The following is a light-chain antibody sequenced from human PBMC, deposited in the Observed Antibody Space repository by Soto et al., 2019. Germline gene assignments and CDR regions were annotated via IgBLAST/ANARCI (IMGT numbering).Light chain of an antibody. CDR1: QDISNY. Sequence: DIQMTQSPSSLSASVGDRVTITCQASQDISNYLNWYQQKTGKAPKLLIYDASNLETGVPSRFSGSGSGTDFTFTISSLQPEEIATYYCQQYDNLPITFGQGTRLEIK. V-gene: IGKV1-33*01. CDR2: DAS. CDR3: QQYDNLPIT. J-gene: IGKJ5*01.